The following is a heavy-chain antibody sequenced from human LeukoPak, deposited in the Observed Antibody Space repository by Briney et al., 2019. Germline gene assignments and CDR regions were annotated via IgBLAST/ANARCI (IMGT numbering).Heavy chain of an antibody. CDR1: GGSISSGGYY. CDR3: ARGHIVVVTAIFSPYYFDY. CDR2: IYYSGST. V-gene: IGHV4-31*03. D-gene: IGHD2-21*02. Sequence: SQTLSLTCTVSGGSISSGGYYWSWIRQHPGKGLEWIGYIYYSGSTYYNPSLKSRVTISVDTSKNQFSLKLSSVTAADTAVYYCARGHIVVVTAIFSPYYFDYWGQGTLVTVSS. J-gene: IGHJ4*02.